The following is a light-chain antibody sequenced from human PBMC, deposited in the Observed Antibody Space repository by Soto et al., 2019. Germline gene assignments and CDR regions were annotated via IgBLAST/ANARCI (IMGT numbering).Light chain of an antibody. CDR3: GADHGSGSNFVFSAGAQLRV. CDR2: VGTGGIVG. Sequence: QAVVTQPPSASASLGASFTLTCTLSSGCINYKVDWYQQRPGKGPRFVMRVGTGGIVGSRGNGIPDRFSVLGSGLNRYLAIKNIQEGDASDYHCGADHGSGSNFVFSAGAQLRVFGGGTKLTVL. V-gene: IGLV9-49*01. CDR1: SGCINYK. J-gene: IGLJ2*01.